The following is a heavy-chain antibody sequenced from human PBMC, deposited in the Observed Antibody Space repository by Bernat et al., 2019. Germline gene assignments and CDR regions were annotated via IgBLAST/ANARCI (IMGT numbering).Heavy chain of an antibody. D-gene: IGHD4/OR15-4a*01. CDR3: ASLCSHSNGCYDY. CDR1: GFPFSKYW. V-gene: IGHV3-74*03. Sequence: EVQLVESGGGLVQPGGSLRLSCAASGFPFSKYWMHWVRQAPGKGLVWVSGVDTYGSTTTYADSVKGRFTISRDNAKNTLYLQVNSLRAEDTAVYYCASLCSHSNGCYDYWGQGILVTVSS. J-gene: IGHJ4*02. CDR2: VDTYGSTT.